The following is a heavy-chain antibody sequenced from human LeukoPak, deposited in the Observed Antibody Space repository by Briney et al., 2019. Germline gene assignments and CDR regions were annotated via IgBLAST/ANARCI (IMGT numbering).Heavy chain of an antibody. CDR2: IYYSGST. CDR3: ASQIMSSSRQAFDY. Sequence: PSETLSLTCTVSGGSISSYYWSWIRQPPGQGLEWIGYIYYSGSTNYNPSLKSRVTISVDTSKNQFSLKLSSVTAADTAVYYCASQIMSSSRQAFDYWGQGTLVTVSS. V-gene: IGHV4-59*01. D-gene: IGHD6-13*01. J-gene: IGHJ4*02. CDR1: GGSISSYY.